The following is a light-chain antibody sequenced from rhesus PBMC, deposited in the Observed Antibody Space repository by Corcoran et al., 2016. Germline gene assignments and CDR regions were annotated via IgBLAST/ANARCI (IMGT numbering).Light chain of an antibody. J-gene: IGLJ1*01. V-gene: IGLV2-32*02. CDR1: SSDIGGFNF. CDR2: EVS. CDR3: SSYAGTNTFI. Sequence: QAALTQPRSVSGSPGQSVTISCTGTSSDIGGFNFVSWFQQFPGTAPKLMISEVSKRPSGVSDRFSGAKSGNTASLTISGLQAEDEADYYCSSYAGTNTFIFGGGTRLTVL.